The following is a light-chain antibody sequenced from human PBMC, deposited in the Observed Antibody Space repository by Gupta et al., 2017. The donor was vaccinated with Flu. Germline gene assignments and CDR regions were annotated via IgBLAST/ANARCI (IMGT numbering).Light chain of an antibody. V-gene: IGKV4-1*01. CDR1: QSVLYSSNNKNY. CDR3: QQYYSTPLLT. Sequence: DIVMTQSPDSLAVSLGERATINCKSSQSVLYSSNNKNYLAWYQQKPGQPPKLLIYWASTRESGVPDRCSGSGSGTDFTLTISSLQAEDVAVYYCQQYYSTPLLTFGGGTKVEIK. CDR2: WAS. J-gene: IGKJ4*01.